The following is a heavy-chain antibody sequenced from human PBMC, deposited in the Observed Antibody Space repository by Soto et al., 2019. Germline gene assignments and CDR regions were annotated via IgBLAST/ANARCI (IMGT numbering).Heavy chain of an antibody. D-gene: IGHD5-18*01. J-gene: IGHJ4*02. CDR1: GFTFSSYG. CDR3: ARGGYSYGYCFDY. V-gene: IGHV3-33*01. CDR2: IWYDGSNK. Sequence: QVQLVESGGGVVQPGRSLRLSCAASGFTFSSYGMHWVRQDPGKGLEWVAVIWYDGSNKYYADSVKGRFTISRDNSKNTLYLQMNSLRAEDTAVYYCARGGYSYGYCFDYWGQGTLVTVSS.